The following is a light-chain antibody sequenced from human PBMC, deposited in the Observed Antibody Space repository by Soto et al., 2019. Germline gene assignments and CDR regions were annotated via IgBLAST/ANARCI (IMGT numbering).Light chain of an antibody. CDR1: QSVSRN. CDR2: GAS. V-gene: IGKV3-15*01. J-gene: IGKJ2*01. CDR3: QQYDNWPFT. Sequence: EIVMTQSPVTLSVSPGERATLSCRASQSVSRNLAWYQQKPGQPPRLLIYGASTRATGIPARFSGSGSGTEFALGISSLQSEDFAVYYCQQYDNWPFTFGQGTKLEIK.